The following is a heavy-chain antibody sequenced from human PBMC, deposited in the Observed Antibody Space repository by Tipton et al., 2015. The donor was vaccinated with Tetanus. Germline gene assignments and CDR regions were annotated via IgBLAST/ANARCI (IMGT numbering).Heavy chain of an antibody. CDR3: TTSGIVGSGSRVDY. V-gene: IGHV3-23*01. CDR2: ITGSGDKT. D-gene: IGHD1-26*01. J-gene: IGHJ4*02. Sequence: SLRLSCAASGFTFSNYAMIWVRQAPGKGLEWLSAITGSGDKTFYADSVKGRFTISRDNSENTLYLQMNSLRAEDTATYYCTTSGIVGSGSRVDYWGRGTLVTVSS. CDR1: GFTFSNYA.